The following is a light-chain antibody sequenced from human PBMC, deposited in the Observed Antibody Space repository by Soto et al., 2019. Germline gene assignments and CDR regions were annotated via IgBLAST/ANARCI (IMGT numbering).Light chain of an antibody. CDR3: QQYSSAPFT. V-gene: IGKV1-27*01. CDR2: AAS. J-gene: IGKJ3*01. Sequence: DIQMTQSPSSLSASVGDRVTITCRASQGITNFLAWYQQKPGTAPKLPIYAASTLHSGVPSRFSGSGYGTEFTLNISSLQPEDAATYYCQQYSSAPFTFGPGTKVEIK. CDR1: QGITNF.